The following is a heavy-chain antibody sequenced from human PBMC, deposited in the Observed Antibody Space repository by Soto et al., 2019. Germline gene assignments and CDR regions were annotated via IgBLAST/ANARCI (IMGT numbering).Heavy chain of an antibody. CDR1: GFTFSSYA. V-gene: IGHV3-30-3*01. D-gene: IGHD2-2*01. CDR2: ISYDGSNK. CDR3: ARSQYQLPAHSYGMDV. Sequence: QVQLVESGGGVVQPGRSLRLSCAASGFTFSSYAMHWVRQAPGKGLEWVAVISYDGSNKYYADSVKGRFTISRANSKNTLYLQMNSLSPEDTAVYYCARSQYQLPAHSYGMDVWGQGTTVTVSS. J-gene: IGHJ6*02.